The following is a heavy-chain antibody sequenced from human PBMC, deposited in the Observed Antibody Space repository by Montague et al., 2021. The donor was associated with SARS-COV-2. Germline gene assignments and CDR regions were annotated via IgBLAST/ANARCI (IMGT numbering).Heavy chain of an antibody. Sequence: SETLSLTCTATGGPISGSSDYWGWIRQSPGKGREWIASVDYSGNTYYSPSLKSRLTISVDTSKNQFSLKLNSVTAADTALYYCARREYSYGWGDWGQGTLVTVSS. CDR2: VDYSGNT. J-gene: IGHJ4*02. CDR1: GGPISGSSDY. D-gene: IGHD5-18*01. V-gene: IGHV4-39*01. CDR3: ARREYSYGWGD.